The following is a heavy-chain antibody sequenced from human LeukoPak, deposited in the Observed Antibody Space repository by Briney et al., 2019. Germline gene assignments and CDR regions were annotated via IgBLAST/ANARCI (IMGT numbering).Heavy chain of an antibody. Sequence: ASVKVSCKASGYTFTGYYMHWVRQAPGQGLEWVGWINPNSGGTNYAQKFQGRVTMTRDTSISTAYMELSRLRSDDTAVYYCARGRGEYCSSTSCYNFDYWGQGTLVTVSS. D-gene: IGHD2-2*02. J-gene: IGHJ4*02. CDR1: GYTFTGYY. CDR2: INPNSGGT. CDR3: ARGRGEYCSSTSCYNFDY. V-gene: IGHV1-2*02.